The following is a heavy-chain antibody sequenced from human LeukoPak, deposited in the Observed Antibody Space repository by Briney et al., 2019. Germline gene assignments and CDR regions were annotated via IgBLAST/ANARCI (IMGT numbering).Heavy chain of an antibody. J-gene: IGHJ4*02. CDR3: ARDFIHRSGEANY. Sequence: GGSLRLSCVASGLTFSDYYMSWIRQAPGKGLEWISYISSSSSSTNYADSVKGRFTISRDNPKNSLYLLMNSLRAEDTAMYYCARDFIHRSGEANYWGQGTLVTVSS. CDR2: ISSSSSST. CDR1: GLTFSDYY. D-gene: IGHD3-22*01. V-gene: IGHV3-11*05.